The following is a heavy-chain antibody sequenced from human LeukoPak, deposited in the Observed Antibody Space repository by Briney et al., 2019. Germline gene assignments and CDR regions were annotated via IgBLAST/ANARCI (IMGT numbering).Heavy chain of an antibody. J-gene: IGHJ4*02. D-gene: IGHD3-16*01. CDR1: GFTFGDYW. V-gene: IGHV3-74*01. CDR3: ARAGAYHFDN. Sequence: GGSLRLSCAASGFTFGDYWTHWVRQAPGKGLVWVSIINTDTRGTYYADSVKGRFTISRDNAKNTLYLQMNSLRAEDTAVYYCARAGAYHFDNWGQGTLVTVSS. CDR2: INTDTRGT.